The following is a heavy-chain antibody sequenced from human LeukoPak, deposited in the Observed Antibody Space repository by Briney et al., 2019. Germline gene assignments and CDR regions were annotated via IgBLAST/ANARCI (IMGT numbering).Heavy chain of an antibody. Sequence: PGGSLRLSCAASGFTFSSYGMHWVRQAPGKGLEWVAVIWYDGSNKYYADSAKGRFTISRDNSKNTLYLQMNSLRAEDTAVYYCARVYDSSGYGVDYWGQGTLVTVSS. CDR3: ARVYDSSGYGVDY. CDR1: GFTFSSYG. V-gene: IGHV3-33*01. CDR2: IWYDGSNK. D-gene: IGHD3-22*01. J-gene: IGHJ4*02.